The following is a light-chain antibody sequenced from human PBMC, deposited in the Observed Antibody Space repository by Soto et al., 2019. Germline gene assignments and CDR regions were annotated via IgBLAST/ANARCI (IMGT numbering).Light chain of an antibody. CDR2: DAS. V-gene: IGKV3-15*01. J-gene: IGKJ2*01. Sequence: EIVMTQSPATVSVSPGERATLSRRSSQSVSSKLAWYQQKPGQPPRLLIFDASDRATGVPDRFSGRGSGTEFILTISGLQSEDFAVYYCQQYNDWPPYTFGQGTQVEIK. CDR3: QQYNDWPPYT. CDR1: QSVSSK.